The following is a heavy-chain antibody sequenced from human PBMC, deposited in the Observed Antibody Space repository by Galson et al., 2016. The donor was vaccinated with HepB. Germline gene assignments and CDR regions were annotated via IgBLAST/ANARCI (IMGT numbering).Heavy chain of an antibody. J-gene: IGHJ6*02. CDR3: ARDYRYSSGWSTYYYVMYV. Sequence: SLRLSCAASGFTFDDYAMHWVRRAPGKGLEWVSGISWNSGTINYADSVRGRCTISRDNAKNSLFLQMDSLRGEDTALYYCARDYRYSSGWSTYYYVMYVWGQGTTVTVSS. CDR1: GFTFDDYA. V-gene: IGHV3-9*01. D-gene: IGHD6-19*01. CDR2: ISWNSGTI.